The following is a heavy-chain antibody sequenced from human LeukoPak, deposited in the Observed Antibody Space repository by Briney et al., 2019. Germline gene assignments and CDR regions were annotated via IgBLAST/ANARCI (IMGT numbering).Heavy chain of an antibody. J-gene: IGHJ4*02. CDR1: GFTVSSNY. CDR3: ARGTGTTAYFDY. CDR2: IYRGGST. V-gene: IGHV3-66*01. Sequence: GGSLRLSCAASGFTVSSNYMSWVRQAPGKGLEWVSVIYRGGSTYYADSVKGRFTISRDNAKNSLYLQVNSLRAEDTAVYYCARGTGTTAYFDYWGQGTPVTVSS. D-gene: IGHD1-1*01.